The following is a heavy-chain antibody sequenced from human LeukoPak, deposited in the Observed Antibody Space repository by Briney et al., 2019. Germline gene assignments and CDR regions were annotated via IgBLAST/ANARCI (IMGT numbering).Heavy chain of an antibody. V-gene: IGHV5-51*01. CDR1: GYKFTNYW. J-gene: IGHJ4*02. Sequence: GESLKISCKGSGYKFTNYWIGWVRQLPGKGLEWMGLIYPGDFDTKYSPSSQGQVTISADILISTAYLQWSSLKASDTAMYYCATAGYSSDWYYFDYWGQGTLVTVSS. D-gene: IGHD6-19*01. CDR3: ATAGYSSDWYYFDY. CDR2: IYPGDFDT.